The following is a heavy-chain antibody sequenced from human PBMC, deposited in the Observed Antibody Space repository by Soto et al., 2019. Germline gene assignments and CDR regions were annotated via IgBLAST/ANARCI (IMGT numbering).Heavy chain of an antibody. V-gene: IGHV3-48*02. Sequence: EVQLVESGGGLIQPGGSLRLSCAASGFTFSSYSMNWVRQAPGKGLEWVSYISSSSSTIYYADSVKGRFTISRDNAKNSLYLQMNSLRDEDTAVYDCSRDPAVPGGYFDLWGRGTLVTVSS. CDR3: SRDPAVPGGYFDL. J-gene: IGHJ2*01. CDR1: GFTFSSYS. CDR2: ISSSSSTI. D-gene: IGHD2-8*02.